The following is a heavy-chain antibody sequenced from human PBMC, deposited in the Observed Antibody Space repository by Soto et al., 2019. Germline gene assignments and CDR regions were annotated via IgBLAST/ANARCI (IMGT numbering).Heavy chain of an antibody. V-gene: IGHV3-33*01. Sequence: QPGGSLRLSCAASGFTFSSYGMHWVRQAPGKGLEWVAVIWYDGSNKYYADSVKGRFTISRDNSKNTLYLQMNSLRAEDTAAYYCARDKLAGYFDYWGQGTLVTVSS. CDR2: IWYDGSNK. CDR1: GFTFSSYG. J-gene: IGHJ4*02. CDR3: ARDKLAGYFDY. D-gene: IGHD6-19*01.